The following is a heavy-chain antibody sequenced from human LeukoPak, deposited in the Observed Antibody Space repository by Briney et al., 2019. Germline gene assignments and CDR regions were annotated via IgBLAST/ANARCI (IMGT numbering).Heavy chain of an antibody. CDR3: ARASCSGGSCYLAADDAFDI. CDR1: GGTFSSYA. Sequence: ASVKVSCKASGGTFSSYAISWVRQAPGQGLEWMGRIIPILGIANYAQKFQGRVTITADKSTSTAYMELSSLRSEDTAVYYCARASCSGGSCYLAADDAFDIWGQGTMVTVSS. CDR2: IIPILGIA. D-gene: IGHD2-15*01. V-gene: IGHV1-69*04. J-gene: IGHJ3*02.